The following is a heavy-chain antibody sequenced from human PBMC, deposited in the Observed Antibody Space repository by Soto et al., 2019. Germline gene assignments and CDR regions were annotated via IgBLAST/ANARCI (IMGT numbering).Heavy chain of an antibody. CDR1: GFIFNNYW. Sequence: EGSLRLSCAASGFIFNNYWMHWVRQAPGKGLVWVARINGDGSTTTYVDSVKGRFTISRDNAKNAVYLQMNSLRAEDTAVYYCARGSGPRGRPYWGQGILVTVSS. D-gene: IGHD6-25*01. CDR3: ARGSGPRGRPY. CDR2: INGDGSTT. V-gene: IGHV3-74*01. J-gene: IGHJ4*02.